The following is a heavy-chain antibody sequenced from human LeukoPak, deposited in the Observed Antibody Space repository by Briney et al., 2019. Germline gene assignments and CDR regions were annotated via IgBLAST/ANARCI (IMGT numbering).Heavy chain of an antibody. CDR1: GGSISSGSYY. CDR2: IYTSGST. V-gene: IGHV4-61*02. CDR3: ARQRIYYDYVWGSYRYFDY. D-gene: IGHD3-16*02. Sequence: SETLSLTCTVSGGSISSGSYYWSWIRQPAGKGLEWIGRIYTSGSTNYNPSLKSRVTISVDTSKNQFSLKLSSVTAADTAVYYCARQRIYYDYVWGSYRYFDYWGQGTLVTVSS. J-gene: IGHJ4*02.